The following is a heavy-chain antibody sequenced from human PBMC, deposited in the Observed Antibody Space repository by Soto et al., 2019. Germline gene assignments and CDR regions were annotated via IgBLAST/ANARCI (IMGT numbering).Heavy chain of an antibody. CDR3: ARVRPWDGAHSYDY. Sequence: QVTLKESGPVLVKPTETLTLTCAVSGFSPRDSKVGVSWIRQPPGKALEWLAHIFWNGEKSYSTSLERRLTSSKDPSKGQVVLTMPNMDPVDTATYFCARVRPWDGAHSYDYWGRGTLVTVSS. CDR2: IFWNGEK. CDR1: GFSPRDSKVG. J-gene: IGHJ4*02. V-gene: IGHV2-26*01. D-gene: IGHD1-26*01.